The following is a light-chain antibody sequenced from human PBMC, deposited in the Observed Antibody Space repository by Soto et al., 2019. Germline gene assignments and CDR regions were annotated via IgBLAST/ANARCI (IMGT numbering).Light chain of an antibody. CDR3: ASFRSGTILV. Sequence: QSVLTQPASVSGSPGQSVTISCTGPRSDIGDSNFISWYQRSPGKAPRLLIYDVNNRPSGVSRRFSGSKAGNTASLTISGLLDDDEADYFCASFRSGTILVFGSGTKVTVL. CDR1: RSDIGDSNF. V-gene: IGLV2-14*03. J-gene: IGLJ1*01. CDR2: DVN.